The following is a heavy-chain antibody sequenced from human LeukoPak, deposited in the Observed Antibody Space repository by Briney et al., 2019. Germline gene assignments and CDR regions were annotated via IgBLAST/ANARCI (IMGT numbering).Heavy chain of an antibody. Sequence: GGSLRLSCEASGFTFNSNVMSWVRQAPGKGLEWVSAISAGGGNTYYADSVKGRFTISRDNSKNTLYLQMNSLRAEDTAVYYCAKDWAVISYWGQGTLVTVSS. J-gene: IGHJ4*02. CDR2: ISAGGGNT. V-gene: IGHV3-23*01. D-gene: IGHD3-16*01. CDR1: GFTFNSNV. CDR3: AKDWAVISY.